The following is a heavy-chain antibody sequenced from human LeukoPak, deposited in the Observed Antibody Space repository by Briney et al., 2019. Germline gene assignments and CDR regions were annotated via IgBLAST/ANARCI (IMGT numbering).Heavy chain of an antibody. CDR3: AKSHSGSYYLVPTSYYFDY. Sequence: PGGSLRLSCAASGFTLSSYGMNWVRQTPGKGLEWVSGISGSGSGGSTYYADSVKGRFTISRDNSKNTLYLQMNSLRAEDTAVYYCAKSHSGSYYLVPTSYYFDYWGQGTLVTVSS. D-gene: IGHD1-26*01. J-gene: IGHJ4*02. V-gene: IGHV3-23*01. CDR2: ISGSGSGGST. CDR1: GFTLSSYG.